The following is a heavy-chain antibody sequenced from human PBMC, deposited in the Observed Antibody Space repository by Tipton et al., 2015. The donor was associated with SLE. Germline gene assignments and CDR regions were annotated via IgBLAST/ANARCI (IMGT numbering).Heavy chain of an antibody. CDR3: ARTGAPVGAIRGYYYYYGMDV. Sequence: QLVQSGAEVKKPGASVKVSCKASGYTFTSYGISWVRQAPGQGLEWMGWINTNTGNPTYAQGFTGRFVFSLDTSVSTAYLQINSLKAEDTAVYYCARTGAPVGAIRGYYYYYGMDVWGQGTTVTVSS. CDR2: INTNTGNP. V-gene: IGHV7-4-1*02. CDR1: GYTFTSYG. J-gene: IGHJ6*02. D-gene: IGHD1-26*01.